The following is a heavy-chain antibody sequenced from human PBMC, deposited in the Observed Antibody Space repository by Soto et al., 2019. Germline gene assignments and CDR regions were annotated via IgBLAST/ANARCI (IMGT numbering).Heavy chain of an antibody. Sequence: EVQLLESGGGLVQPGGSLRLSCAASGFTFSSYAMSWVRQAPGKGLEWVSAISGSGGSTYYADSVKGRFTISRDNSKNTLYLQMNSRRAEDTAVYYCAKARSYGFHAYYMDVWGKGTTVTVSS. CDR2: ISGSGGST. J-gene: IGHJ6*03. CDR3: AKARSYGFHAYYMDV. V-gene: IGHV3-23*01. CDR1: GFTFSSYA. D-gene: IGHD5-18*01.